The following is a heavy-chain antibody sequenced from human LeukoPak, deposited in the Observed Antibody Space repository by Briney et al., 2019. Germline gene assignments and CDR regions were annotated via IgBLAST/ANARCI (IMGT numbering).Heavy chain of an antibody. Sequence: PAGGSLRLSCAASGFTFSSYAMSWVRQAPGKGLEWVSAISGSGGSTYYADSVKGRFTISRDNSKNTLYLQMNSLRAEDTAVYYCAKVGPGYSSSWSTLLPRRFDYWGQGTLVTVSS. CDR1: GFTFSSYA. CDR3: AKVGPGYSSSWSTLLPRRFDY. D-gene: IGHD6-13*01. V-gene: IGHV3-23*01. J-gene: IGHJ4*02. CDR2: ISGSGGST.